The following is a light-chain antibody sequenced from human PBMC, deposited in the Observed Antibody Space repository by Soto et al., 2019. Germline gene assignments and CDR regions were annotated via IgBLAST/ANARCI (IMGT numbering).Light chain of an antibody. Sequence: DIVRTQSPDSLAVPLGERATINCKSSQSVLYISNNKNYLAWYQQKPGQPPKLLIYWASTRESGVPDRFSGSGSGTDFTLTISSLQAEDVAVYYCQQYYSTPFTFGGGTKVDIK. CDR2: WAS. CDR3: QQYYSTPFT. J-gene: IGKJ4*01. CDR1: QSVLYISNNKNY. V-gene: IGKV4-1*01.